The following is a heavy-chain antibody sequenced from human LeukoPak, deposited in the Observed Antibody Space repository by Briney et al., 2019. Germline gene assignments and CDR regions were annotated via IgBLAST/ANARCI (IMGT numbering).Heavy chain of an antibody. V-gene: IGHV4-59*08. D-gene: IGHD3-10*01. CDR3: ARHMVRGVPDAFDI. J-gene: IGHJ3*02. CDR2: IYYSGST. CDR1: GGSISSYY. Sequence: SETLSLTCTVSGGSISSYYWSWIRQPPGKGLEWIGYIYYSGSTNYNPSLKSRVTISVDTSKNQFSLKLSSVTAADTAVYYCARHMVRGVPDAFDIWDQGTMVTVSS.